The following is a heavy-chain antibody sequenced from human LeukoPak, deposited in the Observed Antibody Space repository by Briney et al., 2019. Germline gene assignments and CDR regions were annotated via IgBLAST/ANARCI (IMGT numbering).Heavy chain of an antibody. Sequence: ASVKVSCKASGYTFTGYYMHWVRQAPGQGLEWMGRINPNSGGTNYAHKFKGRVTMTRDTSISTAYIELRRLRSDDTDVYYCARTYYYGSGSTDYYYYYYMDVWGKGTTVTVSS. CDR3: ARTYYYGSGSTDYYYYYYMDV. V-gene: IGHV1-2*05. CDR2: INPNSGGT. D-gene: IGHD3-10*01. J-gene: IGHJ6*03. CDR1: GYTFTGYY.